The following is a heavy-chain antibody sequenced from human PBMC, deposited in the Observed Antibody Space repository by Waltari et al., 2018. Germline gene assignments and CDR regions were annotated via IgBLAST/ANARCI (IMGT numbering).Heavy chain of an antibody. J-gene: IGHJ4*02. D-gene: IGHD6-6*01. Sequence: QVQLVQSGAEVKKPGASVKASCKASGYTFTAYYMHWVRQAPGQGLEWRGRINPTSGGTTYAQTVQGRVTMTRDTSISTAYMELSRLGADDTAVYYCATDSGPYSSSDYWGQGTLVTVSS. CDR2: INPTSGGT. CDR3: ATDSGPYSSSDY. CDR1: GYTFTAYY. V-gene: IGHV1-2*06.